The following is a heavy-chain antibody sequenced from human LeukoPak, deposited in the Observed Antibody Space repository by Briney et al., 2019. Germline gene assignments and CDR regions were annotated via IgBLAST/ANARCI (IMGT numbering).Heavy chain of an antibody. CDR2: IYPGDSDT. CDR3: ARQGYDSSGYYSTFDY. CDR1: GYSFTSYW. Sequence: GESLKISCKGSGYSFTSYWIGWVRQMPGKGLEWMRIIYPGDSDTRYSPSFQGQVTISADKSISTAYLQWSSLKASDTAMYYCARQGYDSSGYYSTFDYWGQGTLVTVSS. V-gene: IGHV5-51*01. J-gene: IGHJ4*02. D-gene: IGHD3-22*01.